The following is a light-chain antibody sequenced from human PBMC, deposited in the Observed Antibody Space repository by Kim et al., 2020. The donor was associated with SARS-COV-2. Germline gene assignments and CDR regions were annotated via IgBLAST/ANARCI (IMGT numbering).Light chain of an antibody. CDR3: VLYMGSGIWV. J-gene: IGLJ3*02. V-gene: IGLV8-61*01. Sequence: GEAVKLTCGLSSGSVSTSYYPSWYQQTPGQAPRTLIYRTNTRTSGVPDRFSGSILGNKAALTITGAQADDESDYYCVLYMGSGIWVFGGGTQLTVL. CDR2: RTN. CDR1: SGSVSTSYY.